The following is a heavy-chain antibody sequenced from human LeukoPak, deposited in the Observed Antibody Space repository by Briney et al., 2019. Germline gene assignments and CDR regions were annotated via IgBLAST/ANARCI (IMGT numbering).Heavy chain of an antibody. CDR1: GVSISSGGYY. Sequence: SETLSLTCTVSGVSISSGGYYWGWIHQHPGKGLEWIVYIYYSGSTYYNPSLKSRFTISVDTSKNQFSLKLSSVTAADTAVYYCASQGANQYYYYGMDVWGQGTTVTVSS. V-gene: IGHV4-31*03. CDR3: ASQGANQYYYYGMDV. J-gene: IGHJ6*02. CDR2: IYYSGST.